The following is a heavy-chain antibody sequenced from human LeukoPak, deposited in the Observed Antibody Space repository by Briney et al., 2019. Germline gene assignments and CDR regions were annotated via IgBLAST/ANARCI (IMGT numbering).Heavy chain of an antibody. D-gene: IGHD3-10*01. V-gene: IGHV4-61*01. CDR1: GGSISSSPYY. J-gene: IGHJ5*02. CDR2: IYYSGST. Sequence: PSETLSLTCTVSGGSISSSPYYWSWIRQPPGKGLEWIGYIYYSGSTNYNPSLKSRVTMSVDTSKNQFSLKLSSVTAADTAVYYCARDLLLWFGELGSWFDPWGQGTLVTVSS. CDR3: ARDLLLWFGELGSWFDP.